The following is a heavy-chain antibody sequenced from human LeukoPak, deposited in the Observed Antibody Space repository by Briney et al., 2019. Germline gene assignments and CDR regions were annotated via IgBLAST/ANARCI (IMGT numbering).Heavy chain of an antibody. CDR3: ARGGPTGYLFDY. V-gene: IGHV4-59*01. CDR2: IYYSGST. Sequence: SETLSLTCTVSGGSISSYYWSWIRQPPGKGLEWIGYIYYSGSTNYNPSLKSRVTISVDTSKNQFSLKLSSVTAADTAVYYCARGGPTGYLFDYWGQGTLVTVSS. CDR1: GGSISSYY. J-gene: IGHJ4*02. D-gene: IGHD3-9*01.